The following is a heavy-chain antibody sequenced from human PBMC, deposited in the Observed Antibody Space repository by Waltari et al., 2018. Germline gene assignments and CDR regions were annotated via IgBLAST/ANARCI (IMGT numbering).Heavy chain of an antibody. CDR1: GGTFSSYA. CDR2: IIPIFGTA. D-gene: IGHD3-10*01. Sequence: QVQLVQSGAEVKKPGSSVKVSCKASGGTFSSYAISWVRQAPGQGLEWMGGIIPIFGTANYAQKFQGRVTITADESTSTAYMELSSLRSEDTAVYYCVGGVIITLSSYYGMDVWGQGTTVTVSS. CDR3: VGGVIITLSSYYGMDV. V-gene: IGHV1-69*13. J-gene: IGHJ6*02.